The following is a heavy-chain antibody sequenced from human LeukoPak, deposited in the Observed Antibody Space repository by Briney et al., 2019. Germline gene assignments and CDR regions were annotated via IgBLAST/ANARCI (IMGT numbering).Heavy chain of an antibody. CDR3: AKVARDDYNSPFEY. V-gene: IGHV3-23*01. J-gene: IGHJ4*02. CDR1: GFTFSRYT. D-gene: IGHD5-24*01. CDR2: ISGNGGST. Sequence: QAGGSLRLSCAASGFTFSRYTMTWVRQAPRKGLEWVSVISGNGGSTYYADSAKGRFTISRDNSKNTLYLQMNSLRTEDTAVYYCAKVARDDYNSPFEYWGQGTLVTVSS.